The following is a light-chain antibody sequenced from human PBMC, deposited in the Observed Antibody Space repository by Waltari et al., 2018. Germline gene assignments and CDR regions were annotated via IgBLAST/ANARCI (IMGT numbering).Light chain of an antibody. CDR2: WAS. V-gene: IGKV4-1*01. CDR3: QQYYAIPRT. CDR1: QSVLYSSNNKNY. J-gene: IGKJ1*01. Sequence: IVLTQSPDSLAVSLGERATINCKSSQSVLYSSNNKNYLARYQRRPGQPPKLLIYWASTRESGVPDRFSGSGSGTDFTRASSSLLPEDVAVYYCQQYYAIPRTFGQGTKVEIK.